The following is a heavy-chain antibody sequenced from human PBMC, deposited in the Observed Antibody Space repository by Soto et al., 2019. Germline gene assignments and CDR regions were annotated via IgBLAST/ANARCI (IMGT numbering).Heavy chain of an antibody. J-gene: IGHJ6*03. Sequence: TNYWIGWVRQMPGKGLEWMGIIYPSDSETRYSPSFQGQVTISADKSISTAYLQWSSLEASDTAMYYCARGGTPYYYYYMDVWGKGTTVTVSS. CDR2: IYPSDSET. CDR1: TNYW. CDR3: ARGGTPYYYYYMDV. D-gene: IGHD1-26*01. V-gene: IGHV5-51*01.